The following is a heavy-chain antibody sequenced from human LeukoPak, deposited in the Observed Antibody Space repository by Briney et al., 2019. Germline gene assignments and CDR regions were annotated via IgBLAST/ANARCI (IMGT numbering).Heavy chain of an antibody. V-gene: IGHV1-3*04. CDR1: GYTFISYA. Sequence: ASVKVSCKASGYTFISYAIHWVRQAPGQGLEWMGWTNTGNGNTKYSQTFQGRVTITRDTSASTAYMELSSLRFDDTAVYYCAKVESSSSFDYWGQGTLVTVSS. CDR3: AKVESSSSFDY. D-gene: IGHD6-6*01. J-gene: IGHJ4*02. CDR2: TNTGNGNT.